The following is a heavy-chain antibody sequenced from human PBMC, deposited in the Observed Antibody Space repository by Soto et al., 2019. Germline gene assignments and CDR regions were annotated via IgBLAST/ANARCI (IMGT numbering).Heavy chain of an antibody. CDR3: ARGSYYYDGSGYYHY. V-gene: IGHV4-30-4*01. CDR1: GGSISSGDYY. J-gene: IGHJ4*02. Sequence: QVQLQEAGPGLVKPSQTLSLTCTVSGGSISSGDYYWSWIRQPPGKGLEWIGYSYYSGNTYYHPALHSRVTISVDTSKTQFSLQLSSVTAADTAVYYCARGSYYYDGSGYYHYWGQGTLVTVSS. D-gene: IGHD3-22*01. CDR2: SYYSGNT.